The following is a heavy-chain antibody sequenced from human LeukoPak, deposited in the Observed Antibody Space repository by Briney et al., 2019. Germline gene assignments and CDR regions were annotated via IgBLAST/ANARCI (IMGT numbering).Heavy chain of an antibody. D-gene: IGHD1-14*01. J-gene: IGHJ6*04. V-gene: IGHV4-34*01. CDR3: ARWPAGVRYYYYGMDV. Sequence: ETSETLSLTCAVYGGSLSGYYWSWIRQPPGKGLEWIGEINHSGSTNYNPSLKSRVTISVDTSKNQFSLKLSSVTAADTAVYYCARWPAGVRYYYYGMDVWGKGTTVAVSS. CDR2: INHSGST. CDR1: GGSLSGYY.